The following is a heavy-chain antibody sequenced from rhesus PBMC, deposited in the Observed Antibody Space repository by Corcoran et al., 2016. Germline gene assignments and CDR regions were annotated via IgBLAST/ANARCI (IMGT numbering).Heavy chain of an antibody. CDR2: IGGACGST. Sequence: QVQLQESGPGLVKPSETLSLTCAVSGGSISGDSWNWIRRPPGEGLAWIGYIGGACGSTYYNPSLKSRVTSATATSKNQFSLKLTSVTAADTAMYYCSRGDSSSRLGSYWGQGVLVTVSS. V-gene: IGHV4-165*02. D-gene: IGHD6-43*01. CDR3: SRGDSSSRLGSY. J-gene: IGHJ4*01. CDR1: GGSISGDS.